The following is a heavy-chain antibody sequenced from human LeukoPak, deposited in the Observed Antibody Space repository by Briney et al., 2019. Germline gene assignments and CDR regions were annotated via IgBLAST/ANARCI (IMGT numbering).Heavy chain of an antibody. V-gene: IGHV3-30-3*01. J-gene: IGHJ3*02. CDR2: ISYDGSNK. CDR1: GFTFSSYA. CDR3: AKDLNRWFGEPPGAFDI. D-gene: IGHD3-10*01. Sequence: GGSLRLSCAASGFTFSSYAMHWVRQAPGKGLEWVAVISYDGSNKYYADSVKGRFTISRDNSKNTLYLQMNSLRAEDTAVYYCAKDLNRWFGEPPGAFDIWGQGTMVTVSS.